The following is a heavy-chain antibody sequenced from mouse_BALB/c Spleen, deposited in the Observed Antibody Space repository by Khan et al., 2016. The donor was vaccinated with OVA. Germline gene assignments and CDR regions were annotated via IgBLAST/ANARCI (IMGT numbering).Heavy chain of an antibody. CDR2: IFPGTGTT. V-gene: IGHV1S132*01. CDR3: ARGYFGNYEFAY. Sequence: QVQLQQPGAELVKPGASVQLSCKTSGYTFTNYWIQWVKQRPGQGLGWIGQIFPGTGTTYSNENFKAKATLTVDTSSSTAYMQLSSLTSEDSAVYFCARGYFGNYEFAYWGQGTLVTVSA. D-gene: IGHD2-1*01. CDR1: GYTFTNYW. J-gene: IGHJ3*01.